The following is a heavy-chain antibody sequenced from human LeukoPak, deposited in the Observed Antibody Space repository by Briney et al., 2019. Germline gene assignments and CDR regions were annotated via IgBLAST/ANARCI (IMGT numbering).Heavy chain of an antibody. CDR2: ISSSSSYI. J-gene: IGHJ6*02. Sequence: GGSLRLSCAASGFTFNSYSMNWVRQAPGKGLEWVSSISSSSSYIYYADSGKGRFTISRDNAKNSLYLQMNSLRAEDTAVYYCAREEDCSGGSCYFQDYGMDVWGQGTTVTVSS. D-gene: IGHD2-15*01. V-gene: IGHV3-21*01. CDR1: GFTFNSYS. CDR3: AREEDCSGGSCYFQDYGMDV.